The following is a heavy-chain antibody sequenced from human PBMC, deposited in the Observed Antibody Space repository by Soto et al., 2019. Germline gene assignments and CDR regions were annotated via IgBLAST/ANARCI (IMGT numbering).Heavy chain of an antibody. D-gene: IGHD3-3*01. Sequence: QVPLVQSGAEVKKPGASVKVSCKASGYTFTSYAMHWVRQAPGQRLEWMGWINAGNGNTKYSQKFQGRVTITRDTSASTAYMELSSLRSEDTAVYYCARDPTSDFWSGYFLDYWGQGTLVTVSS. CDR3: ARDPTSDFWSGYFLDY. CDR2: INAGNGNT. V-gene: IGHV1-3*01. CDR1: GYTFTSYA. J-gene: IGHJ4*02.